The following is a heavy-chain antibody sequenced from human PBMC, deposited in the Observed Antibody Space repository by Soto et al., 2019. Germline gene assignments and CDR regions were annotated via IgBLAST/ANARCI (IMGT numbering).Heavy chain of an antibody. J-gene: IGHJ4*02. Sequence: PAGSLRLSCSASGFTFTTCCMAWVRQAPGKGLEWVANINKDGSEKFYVDSVKGRFTISRDNAKNSLFLQMNSLRAEDTAVYYCARDRPPDYWGQGTLVTVSS. CDR1: GFTFTTCC. V-gene: IGHV3-7*03. CDR2: INKDGSEK. CDR3: ARDRPPDY.